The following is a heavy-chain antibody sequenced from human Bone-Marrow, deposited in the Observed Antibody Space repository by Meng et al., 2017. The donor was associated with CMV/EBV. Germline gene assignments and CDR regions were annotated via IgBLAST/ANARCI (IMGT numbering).Heavy chain of an antibody. Sequence: GESLKISCAASGLTLSYRWMHWVRQAPGKGLEWVAFIRYDGSNKYYADSVKGRFTISRDNSKNTLYLQMNSLRAEDTAVYYCALTSSVDTDFDYWGQGTLVTVSS. D-gene: IGHD5-18*01. V-gene: IGHV3-30*02. CDR3: ALTSSVDTDFDY. J-gene: IGHJ4*02. CDR2: IRYDGSNK. CDR1: GLTLSYRW.